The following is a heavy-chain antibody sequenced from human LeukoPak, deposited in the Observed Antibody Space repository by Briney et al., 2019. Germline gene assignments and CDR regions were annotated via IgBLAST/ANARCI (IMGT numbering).Heavy chain of an antibody. CDR1: GGTFSSST. CDR3: ARAIGCSSTSCPYTYYYYGMDV. D-gene: IGHD2-2*01. Sequence: SVKVSCKASGGTFSSSTISWVRQDPGQGLEWIRRIIPILGIATYAQKFQGRVTMTRDTSTSTVYMELSSLRSEDTAVYYCARAIGCSSTSCPYTYYYYGMDVWGKGTTVTVSS. V-gene: IGHV1-69*02. CDR2: IIPILGIA. J-gene: IGHJ6*04.